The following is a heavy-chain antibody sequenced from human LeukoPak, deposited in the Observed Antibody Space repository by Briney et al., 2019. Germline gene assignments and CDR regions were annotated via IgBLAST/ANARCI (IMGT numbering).Heavy chain of an antibody. J-gene: IGHJ6*03. Sequence: PSETLSLTCAVYGGSFSGYYWSWIRQPPGKGLEWIGEINHSGSTNYNPSLKSRVTISVDTSKNQFSLKLSSVTAADTAVYYCARVPGPYYYYYYMDVWGQGTMVTVSS. V-gene: IGHV4-34*01. CDR2: INHSGST. CDR1: GGSFSGYY. CDR3: ARVPGPYYYYYYMDV. D-gene: IGHD1-14*01.